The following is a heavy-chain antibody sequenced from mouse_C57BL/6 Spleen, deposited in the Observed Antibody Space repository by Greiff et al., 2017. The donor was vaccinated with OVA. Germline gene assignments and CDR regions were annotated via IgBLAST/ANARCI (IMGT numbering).Heavy chain of an antibody. V-gene: IGHV5-17*01. Sequence: EVKLMESGGGLVKPGGSLKLSCAASGFTFSDYGMHWVRQAPEKGLEWVAYISSGSSTIYYADTVKGRFTISRDNAKNTLFLQMTSLRSEDTAMYYCARGLPYYAMDYWGQGTSVTVSS. CDR2: ISSGSSTI. CDR3: ARGLPYYAMDY. D-gene: IGHD3-1*01. J-gene: IGHJ4*01. CDR1: GFTFSDYG.